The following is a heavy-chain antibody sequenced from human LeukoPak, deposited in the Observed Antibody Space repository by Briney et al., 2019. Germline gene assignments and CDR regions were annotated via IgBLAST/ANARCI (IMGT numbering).Heavy chain of an antibody. CDR2: ISWNSGSI. J-gene: IGHJ3*02. Sequence: PGGSLRLSCAASGFTFDDYAMHWVRHAPGKGLEWVSGISWNSGSIGYADSVKGRFTISRENAKNSLYLQMNSLRAGDTAVYYCARFSSGYPRAAFDIWGQGTMVTVSS. D-gene: IGHD3-22*01. CDR1: GFTFDDYA. CDR3: ARFSSGYPRAAFDI. V-gene: IGHV3-9*01.